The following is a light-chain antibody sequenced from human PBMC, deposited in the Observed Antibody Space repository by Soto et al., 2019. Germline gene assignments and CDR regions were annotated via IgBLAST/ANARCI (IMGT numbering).Light chain of an antibody. Sequence: EIVMTQSPASLSVSPGERSTLSGRASQSVRGNLAWYQQKAGQAPRLLIYGASTRATGIPARFSGSGSGTEFTLTISSLLAEDFAIYYCQQYNSWPTFGQGTKVDIK. J-gene: IGKJ1*01. CDR1: QSVRGN. CDR3: QQYNSWPT. CDR2: GAS. V-gene: IGKV3-15*01.